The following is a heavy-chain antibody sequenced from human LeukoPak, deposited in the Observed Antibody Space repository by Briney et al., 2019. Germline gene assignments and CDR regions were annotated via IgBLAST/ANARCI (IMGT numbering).Heavy chain of an antibody. Sequence: GGSLRLSCAASGFTFSSYSMNWVRQAPGKGLEWVSSISSSSSYIYYADSVKGRFTISRDNAKNSLYLQMNSLRAEDTAVYYCAREEDNQPVFDYWGQGTLVTVSS. CDR1: GFTFSSYS. CDR2: ISSSSSYI. J-gene: IGHJ4*02. D-gene: IGHD2-15*01. V-gene: IGHV3-21*01. CDR3: AREEDNQPVFDY.